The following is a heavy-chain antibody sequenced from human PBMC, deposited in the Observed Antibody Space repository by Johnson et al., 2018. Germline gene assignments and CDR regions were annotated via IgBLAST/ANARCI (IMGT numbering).Heavy chain of an antibody. V-gene: IGHV3-30*18. CDR3: AKEYSSGGRQGMDV. CDR1: GFTFSSYG. CDR2: ISYDGSNK. D-gene: IGHD6-19*01. J-gene: IGHJ6*02. Sequence: QVQLVQSGGGVVQPGRSLRLSCAASGFTFSSYGMHWVRQAPGKGLEWVAVISYDGSNKYYADSVKGRFTISRDNSKNTLYLQMNSRRAEDTAGYYWAKEYSSGGRQGMDVWGQGTTVTGSS.